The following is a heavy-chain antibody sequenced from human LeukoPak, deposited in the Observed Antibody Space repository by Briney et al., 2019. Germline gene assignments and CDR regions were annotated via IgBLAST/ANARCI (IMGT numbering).Heavy chain of an antibody. CDR1: GFPFVYYG. V-gene: IGHV3-20*04. J-gene: IGHJ4*02. D-gene: IGHD3-3*02. CDR3: ARDRLGPSFSVSHFDL. Sequence: GSLSLSCATSGFPFVYYGLSWVRRAPGKGLEWLCAINYNGAITDYADSVKGRFTISRDNAKNSLYLRMDSLRAEDTALYYCARDRLGPSFSVSHFDLWGQGTLVTVSS. CDR2: INYNGAIT.